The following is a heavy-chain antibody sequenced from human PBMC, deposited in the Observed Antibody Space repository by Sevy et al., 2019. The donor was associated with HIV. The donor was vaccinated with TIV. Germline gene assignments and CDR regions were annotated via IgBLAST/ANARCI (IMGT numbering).Heavy chain of an antibody. D-gene: IGHD1-7*01. V-gene: IGHV3-11*06. Sequence: GGSLRLSCAASGFTFSDYYMSWIRQAPGKGLEWVSYMSSGTSYTNYADSVKGRFTISRDNAKNSLYLQMNSLTAEDTAVYYCARDRRNYGGQYFDYWGQGTLVTVSS. CDR1: GFTFSDYY. CDR2: MSSGTSYT. CDR3: ARDRRNYGGQYFDY. J-gene: IGHJ4*02.